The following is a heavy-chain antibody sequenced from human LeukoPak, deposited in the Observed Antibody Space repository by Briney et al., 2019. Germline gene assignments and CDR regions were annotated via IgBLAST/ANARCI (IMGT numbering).Heavy chain of an antibody. V-gene: IGHV3-7*01. J-gene: IGHJ4*02. CDR1: GFTFSSYC. D-gene: IGHD4/OR15-4a*01. CDR2: IKQDGSEK. CDR3: ARDTLGEGEDANYAVYYFDY. Sequence: PGGSLRLSCAASGFTFSSYCMSWVRQAPGKGLEWVANIKQDGSEKYYADSVKGRFTISRDNGKNSLDLQMNSLRADDTAVYYCARDTLGEGEDANYAVYYFDYWGQGTVVTVSS.